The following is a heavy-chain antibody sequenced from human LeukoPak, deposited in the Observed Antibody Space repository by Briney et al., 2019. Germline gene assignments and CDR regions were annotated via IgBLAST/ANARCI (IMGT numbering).Heavy chain of an antibody. Sequence: PSETLSLTCTVSGGSISSYYWSWIRQPAGKGLEWIGRIYTSGSTNYNPPLKSRVTMSVDTSKNQFSLKLSSVTAADTAVYYCATGDYYDSSGYYYWGQGTLVTVSS. V-gene: IGHV4-4*07. CDR1: GGSISSYY. J-gene: IGHJ4*02. CDR2: IYTSGST. CDR3: ATGDYYDSSGYYY. D-gene: IGHD3-22*01.